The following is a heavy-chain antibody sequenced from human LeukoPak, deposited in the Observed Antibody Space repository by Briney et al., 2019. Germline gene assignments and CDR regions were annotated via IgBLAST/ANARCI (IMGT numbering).Heavy chain of an antibody. CDR2: IYYTGST. D-gene: IGHD5-18*01. J-gene: IGHJ3*01. V-gene: IGHV4-39*07. CDR1: GGSISSSSYY. Sequence: SETLSLTCTVSGGSISSSSYYWGWMRQPPGKELEWIGSIYYTGSTYYNPSLKSRVTISVDTSKNQFSLKLNSVTAADTAVYYCARDRAEFDTAMVGDAFDLWGQGTMVTVSS. CDR3: ARDRAEFDTAMVGDAFDL.